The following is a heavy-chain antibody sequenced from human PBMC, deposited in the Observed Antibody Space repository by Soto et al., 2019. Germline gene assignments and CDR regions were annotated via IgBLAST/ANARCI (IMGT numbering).Heavy chain of an antibody. J-gene: IGHJ4*02. Sequence: GGSLRLSCAASGFTFSSYSMNWVRQAPGKGLEWVSSISSSSSYIYYADSVKGRFTISRDNAKNSLCLQMNSLRAEDTAVYYCARDEVVVAATGYYFDYWGQGTLVTVSS. D-gene: IGHD2-15*01. V-gene: IGHV3-21*01. CDR2: ISSSSSYI. CDR3: ARDEVVVAATGYYFDY. CDR1: GFTFSSYS.